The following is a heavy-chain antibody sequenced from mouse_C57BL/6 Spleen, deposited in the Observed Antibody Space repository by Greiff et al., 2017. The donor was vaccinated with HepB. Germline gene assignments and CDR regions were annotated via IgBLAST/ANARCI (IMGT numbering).Heavy chain of an antibody. V-gene: IGHV1-82*01. CDR1: GYAFSSSW. CDR2: IYPGDGDT. Sequence: QVQLQQSGPELVKPGASVKISCKASGYAFSSSWMNWVKQRPGKGLEWIGRIYPGDGDTNYNGKFKGKATLTADKSSSTAFMQLSSLTSEDSAVYFGARSGYGISPYVLDYWGQGTTLTVSS. D-gene: IGHD1-1*01. J-gene: IGHJ2*01. CDR3: ARSGYGISPYVLDY.